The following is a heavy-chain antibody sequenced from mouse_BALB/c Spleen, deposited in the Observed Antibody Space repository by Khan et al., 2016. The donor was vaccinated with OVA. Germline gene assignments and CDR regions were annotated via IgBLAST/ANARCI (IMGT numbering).Heavy chain of an antibody. CDR3: ARLEDI. D-gene: IGHD1-3*01. CDR2: IWAGGST. CDR1: GFSLTSYG. Sequence: QVQLKESGPGLVAPSQSLSITCTVSGFSLTSYGVHWVRQPPGQGLEWLGVIWAGGSTNYNSALMSRLSISTDNSQCQVFLKRNSLQTDVTAMYXFARLEDIWGQGTTLTVSS. V-gene: IGHV2-9*02. J-gene: IGHJ2*01.